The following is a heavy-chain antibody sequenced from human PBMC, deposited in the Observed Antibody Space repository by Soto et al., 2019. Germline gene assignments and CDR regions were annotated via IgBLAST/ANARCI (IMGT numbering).Heavy chain of an antibody. Sequence: ASVKVSCKASGYTFTGYYMHWVRQAPGQGLEWMGWINPNSGGTNYAQKFQGWVTMTRDASISTAYMELSRLGSDDTAVYYCARDPPYSSGWTGAFDIWGQGTMVTVSS. V-gene: IGHV1-2*04. CDR3: ARDPPYSSGWTGAFDI. CDR2: INPNSGGT. D-gene: IGHD6-19*01. CDR1: GYTFTGYY. J-gene: IGHJ3*02.